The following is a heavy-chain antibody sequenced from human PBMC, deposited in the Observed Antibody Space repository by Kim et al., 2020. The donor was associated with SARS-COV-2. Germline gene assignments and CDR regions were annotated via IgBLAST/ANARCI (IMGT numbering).Heavy chain of an antibody. CDR2: IYYSGST. CDR3: ARLDTMVREIKVGDY. Sequence: SETLSLTCTVSGGSISSSSYYWGWIRQPPGKGLEWIGSIYYSGSTYYNPSLKSRVTISVDTSKNQFSLKLSSVTAADTAVYYCARLDTMVREIKVGDYWG. CDR1: GGSISSSSYY. D-gene: IGHD3-10*01. V-gene: IGHV4-39*01. J-gene: IGHJ4*01.